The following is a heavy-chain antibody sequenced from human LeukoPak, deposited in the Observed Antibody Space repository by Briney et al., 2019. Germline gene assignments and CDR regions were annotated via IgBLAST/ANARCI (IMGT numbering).Heavy chain of an antibody. D-gene: IGHD1-1*01. Sequence: SETLSLTCTVSGGSISSFCWSWIRQPPGKGLEWIGHIYYSGSTNYNPSLKSRVTISVDTSKNQFSLKLSSVTAADTAVYYCARHGTSGTNLNWFDPWGQGTLVTVSS. CDR1: GGSISSFC. CDR2: IYYSGST. J-gene: IGHJ5*02. CDR3: ARHGTSGTNLNWFDP. V-gene: IGHV4-59*01.